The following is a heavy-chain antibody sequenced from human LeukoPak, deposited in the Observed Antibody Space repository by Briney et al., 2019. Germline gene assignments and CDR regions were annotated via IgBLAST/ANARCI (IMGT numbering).Heavy chain of an antibody. CDR3: ARDDAYSYGWVNAFDI. J-gene: IGHJ3*02. Sequence: GGSLRLSCAASGFTVSSNYMSWVRQAPGKGLEWVSLIYSGGSTYYADSVKGRFTISRDNAKNSLYLQMNSLRAEDTAVYYCARDDAYSYGWVNAFDIWGQGTMVTVSS. D-gene: IGHD5-18*01. CDR2: IYSGGST. V-gene: IGHV3-53*01. CDR1: GFTVSSNY.